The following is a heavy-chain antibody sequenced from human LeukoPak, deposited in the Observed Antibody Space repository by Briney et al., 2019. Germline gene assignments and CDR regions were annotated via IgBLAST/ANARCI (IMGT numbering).Heavy chain of an antibody. CDR3: ARDFPPGSGSYYGFDY. J-gene: IGHJ4*02. Sequence: SQTLSLTCAISGDSVSSNSAPWNWIRQSRSRGLEWLGRTYYRSKWYNDYAVSVKSRITINPDTSKNQFSLQLNSVTPEDTAVYYCARDFPPGSGSYYGFDYWGQGTLVTVSS. D-gene: IGHD3-10*01. CDR1: GDSVSSNSAP. V-gene: IGHV6-1*01. CDR2: TYYRSKWYN.